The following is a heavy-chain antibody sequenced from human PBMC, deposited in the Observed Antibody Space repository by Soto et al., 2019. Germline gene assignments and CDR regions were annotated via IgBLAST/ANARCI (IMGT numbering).Heavy chain of an antibody. CDR1: GGSISSTNYY. J-gene: IGHJ4*02. CDR2: IYYSGST. CDR3: ARLFPHSGSYLDY. Sequence: SETLSLTCTVSGGSISSTNYYWGWIRQPPGKGLEWIGSIYYSGSTYYNPSLKSRVTISVDTSKHQFSLKLSSVTAADTAVYYCARLFPHSGSYLDYWGQGTLVTVS. D-gene: IGHD1-26*01. V-gene: IGHV4-39*01.